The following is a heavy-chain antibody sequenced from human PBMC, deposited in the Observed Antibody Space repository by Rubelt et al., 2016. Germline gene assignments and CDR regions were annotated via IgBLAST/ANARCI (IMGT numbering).Heavy chain of an antibody. Sequence: QVQLVQSGAEVKKPGSSVKVSCKASGGTFSSYAISWVRQAPGQGLEWMGRIIPILGIANYARKFQGGVRFTAAKSTRHAYRELSSLRSEDTAVYYCARGYFDSTGDFDYWGQGTLVTVSS. V-gene: IGHV1-69*04. CDR3: ARGYFDSTGDFDY. D-gene: IGHD3-22*01. J-gene: IGHJ4*02. CDR2: IIPILGIA. CDR1: GGTFSSYA.